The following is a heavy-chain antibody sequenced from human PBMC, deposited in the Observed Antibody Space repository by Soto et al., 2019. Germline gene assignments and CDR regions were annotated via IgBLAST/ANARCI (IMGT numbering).Heavy chain of an antibody. J-gene: IGHJ6*03. V-gene: IGHV4-34*01. CDR2: INHSGST. CDR1: GGSFSGYY. D-gene: IGHD3-10*01. Sequence: SETLSLTCAVYGGSFSGYYWSWIRQPPGKGLEWIGEINHSGSTNYNPSLKSRVTISVDTSKNQFSLKLSSVTAADTAVYYCARGGFREKRSYYYYYMDVWGKGTTVTVSS. CDR3: ARGGFREKRSYYYYYMDV.